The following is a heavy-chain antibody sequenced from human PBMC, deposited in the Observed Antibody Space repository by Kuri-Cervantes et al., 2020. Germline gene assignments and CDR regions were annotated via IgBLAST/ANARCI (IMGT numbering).Heavy chain of an antibody. CDR3: TRSSFGVGDRDYYYYYYMDV. CDR1: GFTFSSYS. CDR2: ISSSSSTI. Sequence: GESLKISCAASGFTFSSYSMNWVRQAPGKGLEWVSYISSSSSTIYYADSVKGRFTISRDNAKNSLYLQMNSLRDEDTAVYYCTRSSFGVGDRDYYYYYYMDVWGKGTTVTVSS. V-gene: IGHV3-48*02. J-gene: IGHJ6*03. D-gene: IGHD3-3*01.